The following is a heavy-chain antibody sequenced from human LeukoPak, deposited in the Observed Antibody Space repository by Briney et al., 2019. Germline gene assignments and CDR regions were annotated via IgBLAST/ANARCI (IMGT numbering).Heavy chain of an antibody. CDR1: GYTFTSYY. J-gene: IGHJ4*02. D-gene: IGHD5-12*01. CDR3: ASRYSGYEWYFDY. V-gene: IGHV1-46*01. Sequence: GASVKVSCKASGYTFTSYYMHWVRQAPRQGLEWMGIINPSGGSTSYAQKFQGRVTMTRDTSASTVYMELSSLRSEDTAVYYCASRYSGYEWYFDYWGQGTLVTVSS. CDR2: INPSGGST.